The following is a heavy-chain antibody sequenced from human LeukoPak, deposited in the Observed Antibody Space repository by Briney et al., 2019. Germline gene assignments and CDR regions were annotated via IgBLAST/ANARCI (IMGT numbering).Heavy chain of an antibody. CDR2: IKQDGSEK. CDR1: GFTFSSYW. J-gene: IGHJ4*02. Sequence: GGSLRLSCAASGFTFSSYWMSWVRQAPGKGLEWVANIKQDGSEKYYVDSVKGRFTISRDNAKNSLYLQMNCLRAEDTAVYYCASYDYGDAHQDWGQGTLVTVSS. CDR3: ASYDYGDAHQD. D-gene: IGHD4-17*01. V-gene: IGHV3-7*01.